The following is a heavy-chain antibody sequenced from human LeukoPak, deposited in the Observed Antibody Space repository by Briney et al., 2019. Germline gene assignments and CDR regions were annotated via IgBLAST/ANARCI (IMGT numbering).Heavy chain of an antibody. CDR1: GFTFRSHD. D-gene: IGHD6-19*01. J-gene: IGHJ4*02. CDR2: ISGSGGRT. Sequence: GGSLRLSCAASGFTFRSHDMSWVRQAPGKGLEWVSGISGSGGRTYYVDSVKGRFTISRDNSQNTLYLQINSLRAEDTAVYYCAKGGSGRGIIGYWGQGTLVTVSS. V-gene: IGHV3-23*01. CDR3: AKGGSGRGIIGY.